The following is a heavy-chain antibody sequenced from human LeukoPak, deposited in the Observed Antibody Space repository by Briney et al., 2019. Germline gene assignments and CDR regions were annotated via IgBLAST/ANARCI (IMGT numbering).Heavy chain of an antibody. Sequence: PSETLSLTCTVSSGSISTFYWSWIRQPPGKGLEWIGYVYQSGTTSYNLSLKRRVTISADTSKNQFSLRVTSVTAADTAVYYCARHGGSLGYFDHWGQGTLVTVSS. V-gene: IGHV4-59*08. D-gene: IGHD1-26*01. CDR1: SGSISTFY. CDR2: VYQSGTT. CDR3: ARHGGSLGYFDH. J-gene: IGHJ4*02.